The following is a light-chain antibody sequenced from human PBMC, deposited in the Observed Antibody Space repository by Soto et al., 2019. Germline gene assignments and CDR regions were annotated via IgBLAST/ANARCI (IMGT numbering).Light chain of an antibody. J-gene: IGKJ1*01. CDR3: QQRSNWPPTWT. V-gene: IGKV3-11*01. Sequence: ESVLTQSPGTLSLSPGERAALSCRASQSVSSYLAWYQQKPGQAPRILIYDASNRATGIPARFSGSGSGTDFTLTISSLEPEDFAVYYCQQRSNWPPTWTFGQGTKVDIK. CDR2: DAS. CDR1: QSVSSY.